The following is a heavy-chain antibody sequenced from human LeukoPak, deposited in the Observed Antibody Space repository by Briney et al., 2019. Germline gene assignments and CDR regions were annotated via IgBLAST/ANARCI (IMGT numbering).Heavy chain of an antibody. CDR1: GGSISSGSYY. V-gene: IGHV4-61*02. Sequence: PSETLSLTCTVSGGSISSGSYYWSWIRQPAGKGLEWIGRIYTSGSTNYNPSLKSRVTISVDTSKNQFSLRLSSVTAADTAVYYCAREGGDIAVVDWFDPWGQGTLVTVSS. D-gene: IGHD2-2*01. CDR2: IYTSGST. CDR3: AREGGDIAVVDWFDP. J-gene: IGHJ5*02.